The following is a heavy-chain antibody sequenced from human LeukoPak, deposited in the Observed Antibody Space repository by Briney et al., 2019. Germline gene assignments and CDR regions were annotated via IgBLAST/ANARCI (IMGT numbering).Heavy chain of an antibody. CDR1: GGSFSGYY. CDR2: INHSGST. D-gene: IGHD3-16*02. CDR3: AQTRYRGYYYYYMDV. V-gene: IGHV4-34*01. Sequence: PSETLSLTCAVYGGSFSGYYWSWIRQPPGKGLEWIGEINHSGSTNYNPSLKSRVTISVDTSKNQFSLKLSSVTAADTAVYYCAQTRYRGYYYYYMDVWGKGTTVTVSS. J-gene: IGHJ6*03.